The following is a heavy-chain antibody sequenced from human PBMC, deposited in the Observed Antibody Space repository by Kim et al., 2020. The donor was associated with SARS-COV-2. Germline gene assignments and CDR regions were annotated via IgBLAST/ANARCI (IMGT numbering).Heavy chain of an antibody. CDR2: INAGNGNT. Sequence: ASVKVSCKASGYTFTSYAMHWVRQAPGQRLEWMGWINAGNGNTKYSQKFQGRVTITRDTSASTAYMELSSRRSEDTAVYYCAREGQLWYFVDYWGQGTLVTVSS. V-gene: IGHV1-3*01. D-gene: IGHD5-18*01. J-gene: IGHJ4*02. CDR3: AREGQLWYFVDY. CDR1: GYTFTSYA.